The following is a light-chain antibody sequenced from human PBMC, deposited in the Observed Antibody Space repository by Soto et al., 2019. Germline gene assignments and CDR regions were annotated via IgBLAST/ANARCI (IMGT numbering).Light chain of an antibody. J-gene: IGKJ5*01. CDR1: QSVTKY. Sequence: EIVFTPFSGTLSLSPWESATLPCRASQSVTKYLVWYQQKPGQAPRLLISDASYRATGIPARFSGSGSGTDFTLTISSLEPEDFALYYCQQRSNWPITFGQGTRLEIK. CDR2: DAS. V-gene: IGKV3-11*01. CDR3: QQRSNWPIT.